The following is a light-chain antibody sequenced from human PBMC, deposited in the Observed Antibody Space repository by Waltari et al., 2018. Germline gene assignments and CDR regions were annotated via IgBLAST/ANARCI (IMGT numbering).Light chain of an antibody. J-gene: IGKJ3*01. CDR1: QSVSSSY. V-gene: IGKV3-20*01. CDR3: QQYGSSPPFT. CDR2: GAS. Sequence: EIVLTQSPGTLSLYTGERATLSCRASQSVSSSYLAWYQQKPGQAPRLLIYGASSRATGIPDRFSGSGSGTDFTLTISRLEPEDFAVYYCQQYGSSPPFTFGPGTKVDIK.